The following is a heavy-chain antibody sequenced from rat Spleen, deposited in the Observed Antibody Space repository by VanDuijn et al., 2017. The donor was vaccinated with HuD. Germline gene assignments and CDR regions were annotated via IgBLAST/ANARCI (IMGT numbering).Heavy chain of an antibody. CDR3: AVAGFGY. D-gene: IGHD4-4*01. CDR2: ISSDGFNT. J-gene: IGHJ2*01. V-gene: IGHV5-58*01. Sequence: KGLEWVSSISSDGFNTYYPDSVKGRFTISRANSENTVYLQMNSLRSEDTATYYCAVAGFGYWGQGVMVTVSS.